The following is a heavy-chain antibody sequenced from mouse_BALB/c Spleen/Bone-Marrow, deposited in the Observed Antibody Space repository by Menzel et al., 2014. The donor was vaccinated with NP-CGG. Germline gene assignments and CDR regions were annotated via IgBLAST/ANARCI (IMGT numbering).Heavy chain of an antibody. CDR3: ARYDGYFDY. D-gene: IGHD2-3*01. CDR1: GYAFTDYL. Sequence: QVQLKQSGAELVRPGTSVKVSCKASGYAFTDYLMEWLKQRPGQGLEWIGVINSGSGSTNYNEKFKDKATLTADKSSSTAYMQLSSLTSDDSAVYFCARYDGYFDYWGQGTILTVSS. V-gene: IGHV1-54*01. J-gene: IGHJ2*01. CDR2: INSGSGST.